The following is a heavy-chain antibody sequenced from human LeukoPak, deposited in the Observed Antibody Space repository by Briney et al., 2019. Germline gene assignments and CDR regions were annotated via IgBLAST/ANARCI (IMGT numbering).Heavy chain of an antibody. J-gene: IGHJ4*02. CDR1: GFTFSSYA. CDR2: ISYDGSNK. D-gene: IGHD6-13*01. CDR3: ARADSPYSSSPFDY. Sequence: GGSLRLSCAASGFTFSSYAMHWVRQAPGKGLEWVAVISYDGSNKYYADSVKGRFTISRGNSKNTLYLQMNSLRAEDTAVYYCARADSPYSSSPFDYWGQGTLVTVSS. V-gene: IGHV3-30-3*01.